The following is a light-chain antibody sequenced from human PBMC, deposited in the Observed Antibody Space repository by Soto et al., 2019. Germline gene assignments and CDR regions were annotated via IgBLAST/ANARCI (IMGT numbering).Light chain of an antibody. J-gene: IGKJ1*01. CDR1: QSISSY. V-gene: IGKV1-39*01. CDR3: QQSYSTPWT. Sequence: DIQMTQSPSSLSASVGDRVTITCRASQSISSYLNWYQQKPGKAPKLLIYAASSLQSGVPSRFSGSGSGTEFNLTIISLQPEDFATYYCQQSYSTPWTFGQGTKVDIK. CDR2: AAS.